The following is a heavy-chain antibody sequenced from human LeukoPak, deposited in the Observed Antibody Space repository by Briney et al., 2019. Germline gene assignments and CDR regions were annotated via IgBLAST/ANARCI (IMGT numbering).Heavy chain of an antibody. J-gene: IGHJ4*02. V-gene: IGHV3-23*01. CDR2: ISGSGGST. CDR3: AKDNAVLLWFGEFRLDY. Sequence: PGGSLRLSCAASGLTFSSYAMSWVRQAPGKGLQWVSAISGSGGSTYYADSVKGRFTISRDNSKNTLYLQMNSLRAEDTAVYYCAKDNAVLLWFGEFRLDYWGQGTLVTVSS. CDR1: GLTFSSYA. D-gene: IGHD3-10*01.